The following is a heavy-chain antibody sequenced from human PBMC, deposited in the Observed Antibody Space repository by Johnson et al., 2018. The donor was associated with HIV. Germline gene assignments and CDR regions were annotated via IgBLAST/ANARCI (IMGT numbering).Heavy chain of an antibody. CDR3: AKRADSTAYYYVPHGAFDL. CDR1: GFSFNTNG. Sequence: QVQLVESGGGVVQPGTSLRLSCAASGFSFNTNGMHWVRQAQGKGLEWVSFISHDGSDKFYTDSVKGRFTISRDNSKNTLYLQISSLRTEDTAVYYCAKRADSTAYYYVPHGAFDLWGQGTLVTVSS. V-gene: IGHV3-30*18. D-gene: IGHD3-22*01. J-gene: IGHJ3*01. CDR2: ISHDGSDK.